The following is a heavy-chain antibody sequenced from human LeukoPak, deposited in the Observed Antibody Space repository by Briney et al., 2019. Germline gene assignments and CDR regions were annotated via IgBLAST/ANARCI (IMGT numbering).Heavy chain of an antibody. Sequence: GGSLRLSCTASGFTFGDYAMSWFRQAPGKGLEWVGFIRAKAYGGTTDYAASVRGRFTISRDDSKSIGYLQMNGLKTDDTAVYYYCRRRGCGSAACPGYMDVWGKGTTVTVSS. CDR1: GFTFGDYA. J-gene: IGHJ6*03. CDR2: IRAKAYGGTT. D-gene: IGHD2-21*01. V-gene: IGHV3-49*03. CDR3: CRRRGCGSAACPGYMDV.